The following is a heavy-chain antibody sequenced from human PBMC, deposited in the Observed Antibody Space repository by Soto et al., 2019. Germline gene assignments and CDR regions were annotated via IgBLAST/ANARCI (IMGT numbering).Heavy chain of an antibody. CDR1: GDSMSSGAYY. Sequence: QVQLQESGPGLVKPSETLSLTCTVSGDSMSSGAYYWNWVRQHPGKGLEWIGYIYHTGCPYYNQSLKRRLTMSVDTSKNQFSLKLDSVTAADTAVYYCARTENTRWYFFDYWVQGPMVTFSS. CDR2: IYHTGCP. CDR3: ARTENTRWYFFDY. D-gene: IGHD2-15*01. J-gene: IGHJ4*02. V-gene: IGHV4-31*03.